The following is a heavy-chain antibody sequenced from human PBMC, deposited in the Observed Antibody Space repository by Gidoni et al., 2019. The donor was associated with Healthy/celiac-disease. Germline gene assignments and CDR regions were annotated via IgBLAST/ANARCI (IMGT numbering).Heavy chain of an antibody. CDR1: GFTVSSYS. CDR2: ISSSSSYI. V-gene: IGHV3-21*01. D-gene: IGHD2-21*02. Sequence: EVQLVESGGGLVKHGGSLRLACAASGFTVSSYSMNWVRQAPGKGLEWVSSISSSSSYIYYADSVKGRFTISRDNAKNSLYLQMNSLRAEDTAVYYCARVYCGGDCYSDYWGQGTLVTVSS. J-gene: IGHJ4*02. CDR3: ARVYCGGDCYSDY.